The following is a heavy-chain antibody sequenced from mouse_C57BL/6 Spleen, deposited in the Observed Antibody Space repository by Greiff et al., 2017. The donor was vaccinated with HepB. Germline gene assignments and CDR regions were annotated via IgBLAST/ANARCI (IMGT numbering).Heavy chain of an antibody. D-gene: IGHD3-2*02. J-gene: IGHJ3*01. CDR3: ARGGAQATWGFAY. CDR1: GYTFTSYW. V-gene: IGHV1-55*01. Sequence: QVQLQQPGAELVKPGASVKMSCKASGYTFTSYWITWVKQRPGQGLEWIGEIYPGSGSTNYNEKFKSKATLTVDTSSSTAYMQLSSLTSEDSAVYYCARGGAQATWGFAYWGQGTLVTVSA. CDR2: IYPGSGST.